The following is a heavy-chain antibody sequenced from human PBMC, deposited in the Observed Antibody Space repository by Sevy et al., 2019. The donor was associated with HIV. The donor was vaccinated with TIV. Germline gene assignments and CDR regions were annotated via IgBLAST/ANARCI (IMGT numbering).Heavy chain of an antibody. CDR3: AREECSSTSCHLPLDY. CDR1: GFTFSSYS. D-gene: IGHD2-2*01. CDR2: ISSSSSYI. V-gene: IGHV3-21*01. Sequence: GGSLRLSCAASGFTFSSYSMNWVRQAPGKGLEWVSSISSSSSYIYYADSMKGRFTISRDNAKNSLYLQMNSLRAEDTAVYYCAREECSSTSCHLPLDYWGQGTLVTVSS. J-gene: IGHJ4*02.